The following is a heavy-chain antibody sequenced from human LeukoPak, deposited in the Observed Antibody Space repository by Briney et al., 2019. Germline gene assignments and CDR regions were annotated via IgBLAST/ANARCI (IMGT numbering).Heavy chain of an antibody. CDR1: GGTFSSYA. CDR2: IIPIFGTA. J-gene: IGHJ4*02. D-gene: IGHD3-22*01. Sequence: ASVKVSCKASGGTFSSYAISWVRQAPGQGLEWMGGIIPIFGTANYAQKFQGRVTITADESTSTAYMELRSLRSDDTAVYYCARDGYDSSGYPIDYWGQGTLVTVSS. V-gene: IGHV1-69*13. CDR3: ARDGYDSSGYPIDY.